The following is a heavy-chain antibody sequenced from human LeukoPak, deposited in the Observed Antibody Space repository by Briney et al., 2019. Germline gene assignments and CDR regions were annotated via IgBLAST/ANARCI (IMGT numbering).Heavy chain of an antibody. Sequence: SETLSLTCTVSGGSISSYYWSRIRQPPGKGLEWIGYIYYSGSTNYNPSLKSRVTISVDTSKNQFSLKLSSVTAADTAVYYCARGYGLDPWGQGTLVTVSS. J-gene: IGHJ5*02. D-gene: IGHD5-18*01. CDR1: GGSISSYY. CDR3: ARGYGLDP. V-gene: IGHV4-59*01. CDR2: IYYSGST.